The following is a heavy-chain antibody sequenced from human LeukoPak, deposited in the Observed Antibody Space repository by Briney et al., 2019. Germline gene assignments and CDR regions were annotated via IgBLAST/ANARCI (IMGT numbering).Heavy chain of an antibody. J-gene: IGHJ6*03. CDR2: ISTYNGKT. CDR1: GYTSTSYG. Sequence: GASVKVSCKASGYTSTSYGISWVRQAPGQGLEWMGWISTYNGKTNYAQKLQGRVTMTTDTSTSTAYMELRSLRSDDTAVYYCARVGIPTYYYYMDVWGKGTTVSVSS. V-gene: IGHV1-18*01. CDR3: ARVGIPTYYYYMDV.